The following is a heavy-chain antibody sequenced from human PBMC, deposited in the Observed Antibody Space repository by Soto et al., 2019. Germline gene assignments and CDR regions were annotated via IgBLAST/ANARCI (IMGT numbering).Heavy chain of an antibody. J-gene: IGHJ3*02. CDR3: ARDRGYRPDTFDI. V-gene: IGHV1-18*01. CDR1: GYSFSSYS. CDR2: IGAYNGDT. D-gene: IGHD3-10*01. Sequence: QVQLVQSGAEVKNPGASVKVSCKASGYSFSSYSISWVRQAPGQGLERVGWIGAYNGDTNYAQKLQGRVTLTTDTSTSTAYMELTSLRSDDTAMYYCARDRGYRPDTFDIWGQGTMVIVNS.